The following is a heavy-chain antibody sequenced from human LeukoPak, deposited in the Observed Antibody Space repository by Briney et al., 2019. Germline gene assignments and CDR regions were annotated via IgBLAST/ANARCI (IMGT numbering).Heavy chain of an antibody. CDR2: INWNGGST. Sequence: GGSLRLSCAASGFTFDDYGMSWVRQAPGKGLEWVSGINWNGGSTGYADSVKGRFTISRDNAKNSLYLQMNSLRAEDTALYHCARRRTRSPYDSEHWFDPWGQGTLVTVSS. J-gene: IGHJ5*02. D-gene: IGHD3-3*01. CDR1: GFTFDDYG. V-gene: IGHV3-20*01. CDR3: ARRRTRSPYDSEHWFDP.